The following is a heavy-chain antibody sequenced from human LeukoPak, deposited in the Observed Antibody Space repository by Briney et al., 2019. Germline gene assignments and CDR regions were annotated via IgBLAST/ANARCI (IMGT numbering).Heavy chain of an antibody. CDR1: GDSISTSKSY. V-gene: IGHV4-39*01. Sequence: SDTLSLTCTVSGDSISTSKSYWGWIRQPPLTGLEWIGSIYYSGSTYYNPSLKSRVTISVDTSKNQFSLKLSSVTAADTAVYYCASALRYFDWLLHYFDYWGQGTLVTVSS. J-gene: IGHJ4*02. CDR3: ASALRYFDWLLHYFDY. CDR2: IYYSGST. D-gene: IGHD3-9*01.